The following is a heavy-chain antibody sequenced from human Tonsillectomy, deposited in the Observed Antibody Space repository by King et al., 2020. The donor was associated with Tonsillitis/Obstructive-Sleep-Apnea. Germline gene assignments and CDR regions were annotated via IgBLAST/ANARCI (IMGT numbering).Heavy chain of an antibody. CDR1: GDSVSSNSAA. Sequence: QVQLQQSGPGLVKPSQTLSLTCAISGDSVSSNSAAWNWIRQSPSRGLEWLGRTYYRSKWYNDYAVSVKSRITINPDTSKNQFSLQLNSVTPEDTAVYYCARGLAVAGPGGTPPPSYYMDVWGKGTTVTVSS. V-gene: IGHV6-1*01. CDR3: ARGLAVAGPGGTPPPSYYMDV. D-gene: IGHD6-19*01. J-gene: IGHJ6*03. CDR2: TYYRSKWYN.